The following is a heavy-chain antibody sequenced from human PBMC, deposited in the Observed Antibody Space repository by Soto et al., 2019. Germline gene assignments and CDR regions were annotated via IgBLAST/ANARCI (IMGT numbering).Heavy chain of an antibody. CDR1: GFTFSDYG. D-gene: IGHD1-26*01. J-gene: IGHJ4*02. V-gene: IGHV3-48*02. CDR2: ISSGRDTI. Sequence: EVHLVESGGGLAQPGGSLRLSCAASGFTFSDYGVTWVRQAPGKGLEWISYISSGRDTIYYADSVKGRFTISRDDAKETLMLQMCSMIDEDTAVYYCTRVSRTWEDDYWGRGTLVTVSS. CDR3: TRVSRTWEDDY.